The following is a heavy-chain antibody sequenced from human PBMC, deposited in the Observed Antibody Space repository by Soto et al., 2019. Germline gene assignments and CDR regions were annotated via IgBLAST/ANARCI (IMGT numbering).Heavy chain of an antibody. D-gene: IGHD6-19*01. CDR1: GYTFTSYA. V-gene: IGHV1-3*01. J-gene: IGHJ6*02. CDR2: INAGNGNT. CDR3: ARDRISVAGTGRYYYYGMDV. Sequence: ASVKVSCKASGYTFTSYAMHWVRQAPGQRLEWMGWINAGNGNTKYSQKFQGRVTITRDTSASTAYMELNSLRAEDTAVYYCARDRISVAGTGRYYYYGMDVWGQGTTVTVS.